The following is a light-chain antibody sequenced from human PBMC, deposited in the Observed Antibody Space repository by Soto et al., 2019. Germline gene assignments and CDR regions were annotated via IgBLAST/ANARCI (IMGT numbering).Light chain of an antibody. V-gene: IGKV1-5*01. J-gene: IGKJ5*01. CDR2: DAS. CDR3: QQHNQWPIT. CDR1: QSISSW. Sequence: DIQMTQSPSTLSASVGDRVTITCRASQSISSWLAWYQQKPGKAPKLLIYDASSLESGVPSRFSGSGSGTEFTLTINSLQSEESAVYYCQQHNQWPITVGQGTRLEIK.